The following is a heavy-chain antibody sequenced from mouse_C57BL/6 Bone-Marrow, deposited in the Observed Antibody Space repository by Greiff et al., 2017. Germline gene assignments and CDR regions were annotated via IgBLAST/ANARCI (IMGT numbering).Heavy chain of an antibody. D-gene: IGHD2-1*01. J-gene: IGHJ1*03. CDR1: GFNIKDDY. V-gene: IGHV14-4*01. CDR2: IDPENGDT. Sequence: VQLQQSGAELVRPGASVKLSCTASGFNIKDDYMHWVKQRPEQGLEWIGWIDPENGDTEYASKFQGKATITADTSSNTAYLQLSSLTSEDTAVXYCTTGEYYGNYDWYFDVWGTGTTVTVSS. CDR3: TTGEYYGNYDWYFDV.